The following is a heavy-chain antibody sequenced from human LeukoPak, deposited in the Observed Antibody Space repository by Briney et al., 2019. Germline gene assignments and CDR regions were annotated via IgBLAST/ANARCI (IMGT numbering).Heavy chain of an antibody. D-gene: IGHD4-17*01. Sequence: GGSLRLSCAASGFTFSSYAMYWVRQAPGKGLEWVAVISYDGSNKYYADSVKGRFTISRDNSKNTLYLQMNSLRAEDTAVYYCARDGWAVTHEVARYYYYYGMDVWGQGTTVTVSS. V-gene: IGHV3-30*04. CDR1: GFTFSSYA. J-gene: IGHJ6*02. CDR3: ARDGWAVTHEVARYYYYYGMDV. CDR2: ISYDGSNK.